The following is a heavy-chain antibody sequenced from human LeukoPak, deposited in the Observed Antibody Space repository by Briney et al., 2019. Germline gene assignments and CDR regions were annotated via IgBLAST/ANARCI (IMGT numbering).Heavy chain of an antibody. J-gene: IGHJ4*02. CDR3: AGVTYYFDY. D-gene: IGHD3-16*01. Sequence: SVKVSCKASVGTFSSYTISWVRQAPGQGLEWVGRSIPILGIANYAQKLQRRVTIPADKYTSTAYMELSSLRSEDTAVYYRAGVTYYFDYWGQGTLVTVSS. V-gene: IGHV1-69*02. CDR2: SIPILGIA. CDR1: VGTFSSYT.